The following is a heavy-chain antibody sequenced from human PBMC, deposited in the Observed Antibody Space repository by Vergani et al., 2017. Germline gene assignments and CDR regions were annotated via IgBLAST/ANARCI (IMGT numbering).Heavy chain of an antibody. J-gene: IGHJ3*02. CDR2: ISWNSGSI. CDR1: GFTFDDYA. D-gene: IGHD2-2*02. V-gene: IGHV3-9*01. Sequence: SGFTFDDYAMHWVRQAPGKGLEWVSGISWNSGSIGYADSVKGRFTISRDNAKNSLYLQMNSLRAEDTALYYCAKASSYCSSTSCYTNDAFDIWGQGTMVTVSS. CDR3: AKASSYCSSTSCYTNDAFDI.